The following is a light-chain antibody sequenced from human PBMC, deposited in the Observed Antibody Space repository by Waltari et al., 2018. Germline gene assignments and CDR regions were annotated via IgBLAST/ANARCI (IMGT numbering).Light chain of an antibody. V-gene: IGKV1-6*01. CDR1: QNIYSN. J-gene: IGKJ3*01. CDR2: AAS. CDR3: QHYYDNPFT. Sequence: IQMTQSPSALSASVGDRVTISCRASQNIYSNLAWYQQKPGQAPKLLIYAASSLQSGIPSRFSGSGSGTDFTLTISSLQPEDSAAYYCQHYYDNPFTFGPGTKLDIK.